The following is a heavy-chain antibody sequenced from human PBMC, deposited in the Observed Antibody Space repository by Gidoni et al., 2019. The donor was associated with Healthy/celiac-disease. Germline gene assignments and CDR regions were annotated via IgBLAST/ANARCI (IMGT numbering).Heavy chain of an antibody. Sequence: QLQLVESGGGVVQPGRSLSLSCAASGFTFSSYAMHWVRQAPGKGLEWVAVISYDGSNKYYADSVKGRFTISRDNSKNTLYLQMNSLRAEDTAVYYCARAFLTFDYWGQGTLVTVSS. J-gene: IGHJ4*02. V-gene: IGHV3-30-3*01. CDR2: ISYDGSNK. D-gene: IGHD3-9*01. CDR1: GFTFSSYA. CDR3: ARAFLTFDY.